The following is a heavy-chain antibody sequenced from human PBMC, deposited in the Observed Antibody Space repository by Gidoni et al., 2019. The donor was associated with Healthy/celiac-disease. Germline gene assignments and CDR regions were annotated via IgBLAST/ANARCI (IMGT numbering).Heavy chain of an antibody. CDR2: IIPILGIA. Sequence: QVQLVQSVAEVKKPGSSVKVSCKASGGTFSSYTISWVRQAPGQGLEWMGRIIPILGIANYAQKFQGRVTITADKSTSTAYMELSSLRSEDTAVYYCAREWHYYDSSGYQDIVDYWGQGTLVTVSS. CDR1: GGTFSSYT. CDR3: AREWHYYDSSGYQDIVDY. D-gene: IGHD3-22*01. J-gene: IGHJ4*02. V-gene: IGHV1-69*04.